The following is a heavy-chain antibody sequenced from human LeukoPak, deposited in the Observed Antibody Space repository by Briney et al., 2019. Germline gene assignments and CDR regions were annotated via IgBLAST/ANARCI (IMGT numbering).Heavy chain of an antibody. Sequence: SETLYLTCTVSSGSISGTSYYWGWIRQPPGTGLEWIVSMYLSGSTYYNPSLKNRVAISVDTSKNQFSLKLTFVTAADTAVYYCATYDYDSRGHNPEYFQHWGQGTLVTVSS. CDR1: SGSISGTSYY. V-gene: IGHV4-39*07. J-gene: IGHJ1*01. CDR2: MYLSGST. CDR3: ATYDYDSRGHNPEYFQH. D-gene: IGHD3-22*01.